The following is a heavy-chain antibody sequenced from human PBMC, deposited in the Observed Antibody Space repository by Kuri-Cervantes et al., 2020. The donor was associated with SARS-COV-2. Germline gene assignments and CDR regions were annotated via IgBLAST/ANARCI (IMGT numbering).Heavy chain of an antibody. CDR3: ARDWVAAAGQAEYFQH. CDR1: GSTFSSYA. D-gene: IGHD6-13*01. J-gene: IGHJ1*01. CDR2: ISYEGSNK. V-gene: IGHV3-30*04. Sequence: GGSLRPSCAASGSTFSSYAIHWVRQAPGKGLEWVAVISYEGSNKYYADSVKGRFTISRDNSKNTVFLQMNSLRVEDTAVYYCARDWVAAAGQAEYFQHWGQGTRVTVSS.